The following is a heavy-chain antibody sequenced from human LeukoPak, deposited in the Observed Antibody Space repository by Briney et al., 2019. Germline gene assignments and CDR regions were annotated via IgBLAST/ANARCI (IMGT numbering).Heavy chain of an antibody. CDR2: IKQDGSEK. V-gene: IGHV3-7*01. D-gene: IGHD6-6*01. CDR1: GFTFSSYW. CDR3: ARGPRIAARQIDY. Sequence: GGSLRLSCAASGFTFSSYWMSWVRQAPGKGLEWVANIKQDGSEKYYVDSVKGRFTISRDNAKNSLYLQMNSLRAEDTAVYYCARGPRIAARQIDYWGQGTLVTVSS. J-gene: IGHJ4*02.